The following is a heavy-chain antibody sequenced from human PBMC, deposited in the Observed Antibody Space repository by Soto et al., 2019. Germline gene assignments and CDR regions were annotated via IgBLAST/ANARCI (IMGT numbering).Heavy chain of an antibody. V-gene: IGHV4-34*01. Sequence: SETLSLTCAVYGGSFSGYYWSWIRQPPGKGLEWIGEINHSGSTNYNPSLKSRVTISVDTSKNQFSLKLSSVTAADTAVYYCASLVKGSGSYYTTIYYYYGMDVWGQGTTVTVSS. CDR2: INHSGST. J-gene: IGHJ6*02. CDR1: GGSFSGYY. D-gene: IGHD3-10*01. CDR3: ASLVKGSGSYYTTIYYYYGMDV.